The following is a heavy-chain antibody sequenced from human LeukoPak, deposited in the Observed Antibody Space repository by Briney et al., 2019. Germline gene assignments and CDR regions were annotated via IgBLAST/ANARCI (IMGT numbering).Heavy chain of an antibody. CDR3: AKEMGQLLLYGPTFDY. V-gene: IGHV3-7*03. Sequence: PGGSLRLSCAASGFTFSSYWMSWVRQAPGKGLEWVANIKQDGSEKYYVDSVKGRFTISRDNAKNSLYLQMNSLRAEDTAVYYCAKEMGQLLLYGPTFDYWGQGTLVTVSS. CDR1: GFTFSSYW. J-gene: IGHJ4*02. CDR2: IKQDGSEK. D-gene: IGHD2-2*02.